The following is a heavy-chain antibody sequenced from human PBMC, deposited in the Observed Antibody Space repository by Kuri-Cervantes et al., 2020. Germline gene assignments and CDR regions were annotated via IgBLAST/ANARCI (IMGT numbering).Heavy chain of an antibody. CDR1: GFTFSSYS. J-gene: IGHJ6*02. Sequence: ETLSLTCAASGFTFSSYSMNWVRQAPGKGLEWVSSISSSSSYIYYADSVKGRFTISRDNAKNSLYLQMNSLRAEDTAVYYCARDANVYYYYGMDVWGQGTTVTVSS. CDR3: ARDANVYYYYGMDV. CDR2: ISSSSSYI. V-gene: IGHV3-21*01.